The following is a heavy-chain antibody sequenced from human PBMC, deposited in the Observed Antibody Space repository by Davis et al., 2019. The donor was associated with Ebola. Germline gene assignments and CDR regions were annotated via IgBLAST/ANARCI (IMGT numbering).Heavy chain of an antibody. CDR2: IIPILGIA. Sequence: SVKVSCKASGGTFSSYAISWVRQAPGQGLEWMGRIIPILGIANYAQKFQGRVTITADKSTSTAYMELSSLRSEDTAVYYCAGGEMATKFDYWGQGTLVTVSS. CDR3: AGGEMATKFDY. J-gene: IGHJ4*02. D-gene: IGHD5-24*01. V-gene: IGHV1-69*04. CDR1: GGTFSSYA.